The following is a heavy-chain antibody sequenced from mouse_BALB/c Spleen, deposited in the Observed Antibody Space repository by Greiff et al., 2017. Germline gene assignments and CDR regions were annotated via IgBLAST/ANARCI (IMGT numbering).Heavy chain of an antibody. CDR2: ISSGSSTI. J-gene: IGHJ3*01. CDR1: GFTFSSFG. D-gene: IGHD4-1*01. Sequence: EVKLVESGGGLVQPGGSRKLSCAASGFTFSSFGMHWVRQAPEKGLEWVAYISSGSSTIYYADTVKGRFTISRDNPKNTLFLQMTSLRSEDTAMYYCARGDWGGFAYWGQGTLVTVSA. V-gene: IGHV5-17*02. CDR3: ARGDWGGFAY.